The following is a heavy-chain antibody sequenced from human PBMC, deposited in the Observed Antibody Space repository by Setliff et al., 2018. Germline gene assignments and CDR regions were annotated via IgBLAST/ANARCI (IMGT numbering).Heavy chain of an antibody. CDR3: ARRNFYYDSSGFALYYYYMDV. CDR2: IRTYNVNT. CDR1: GYPFTNYG. V-gene: IGHV1-18*01. J-gene: IGHJ6*03. Sequence: GASVKVSCKASGYPFTNYGITWVRQAPGQGLEWLGWIRTYNVNTTYAQKLQDRVTMTTDTSTSTAYMELRSLRSDDTAVYYCARRNFYYDSSGFALYYYYMDVWGKGTTVTVSS. D-gene: IGHD3-22*01.